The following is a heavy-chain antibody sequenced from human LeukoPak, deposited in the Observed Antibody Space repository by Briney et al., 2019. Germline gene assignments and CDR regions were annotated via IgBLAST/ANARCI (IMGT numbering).Heavy chain of an antibody. CDR2: INWSGGST. CDR1: GFTFDDYG. Sequence: GGSLRLSCAASGFTFDDYGMSWVRQAPGKGLEWVSGINWSGGSTGYADSVKGRFTISRDNAKNSLYLQMNSLRAEDTALYYCARDTYYYYMDVWGKGTTVTVSS. J-gene: IGHJ6*03. V-gene: IGHV3-20*04. CDR3: ARDTYYYYMDV.